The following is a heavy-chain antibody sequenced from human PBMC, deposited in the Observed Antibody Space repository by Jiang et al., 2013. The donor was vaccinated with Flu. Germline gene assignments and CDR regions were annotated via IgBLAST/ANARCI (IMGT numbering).Heavy chain of an antibody. CDR3: ARHVSKYDFWSGYSNWFDP. D-gene: IGHD3-3*01. J-gene: IGHJ5*02. Sequence: GPGLVKPSETLSLTCTVSGGSISSYYWSWIRQPPGKGLEWIGYIYYSGSTNYNPSLKSRVTISVDTSKNQFSLKLSSVTAADTAVYYCARHVSKYDFWSGYSNWFDPWGQGTLVTVSS. CDR1: GGSISSYY. V-gene: IGHV4-59*08. CDR2: IYYSGST.